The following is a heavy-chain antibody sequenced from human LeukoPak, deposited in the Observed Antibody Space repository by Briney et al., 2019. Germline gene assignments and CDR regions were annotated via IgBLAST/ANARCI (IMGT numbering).Heavy chain of an antibody. CDR3: ARSDWNFFGAFDI. Sequence: SETLSLTCSVSGGSIRSYYWSWIRQPPGKGLEWIGYIYYSGSTNYNPSLKSRVTISVDASKNQFSLKLSSVTAADTAVYYCARSDWNFFGAFDIWGQGTMVTVSS. D-gene: IGHD1-1*01. V-gene: IGHV4-59*12. CDR1: GGSIRSYY. J-gene: IGHJ3*02. CDR2: IYYSGST.